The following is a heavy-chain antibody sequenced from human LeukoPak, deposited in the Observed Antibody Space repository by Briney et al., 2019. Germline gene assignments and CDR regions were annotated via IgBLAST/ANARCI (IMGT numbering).Heavy chain of an antibody. V-gene: IGHV3-74*01. CDR1: GFTFDTYW. Sequence: GGSLRLSCVASGFTFDTYWMHWVRQAPGKGLVWVSRIHRDGNNINYADFVQGRFTVSRDNAKNTLYLQMHSLRVEDTAMNYCARGLRDRYGMDVWGQGTTVTVSS. CDR3: ARGLRDRYGMDV. J-gene: IGHJ6*02. CDR2: IHRDGNNI.